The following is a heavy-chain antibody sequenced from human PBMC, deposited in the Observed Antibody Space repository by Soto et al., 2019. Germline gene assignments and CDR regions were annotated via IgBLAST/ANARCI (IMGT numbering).Heavy chain of an antibody. CDR1: GYTFTSYD. Sequence: WASVKVSCKASGYTFTSYDINWVRQATGQGLEWMGWMNPNSGNTGYAQKFQGRVTMTRNTSISTAYMELSSLRSEDTAVYYCARVNRRRYSSSYQGIYYYCGMDVWGQGTTVTVSS. J-gene: IGHJ6*02. CDR3: ARVNRRRYSSSYQGIYYYCGMDV. CDR2: MNPNSGNT. V-gene: IGHV1-8*01. D-gene: IGHD6-13*01.